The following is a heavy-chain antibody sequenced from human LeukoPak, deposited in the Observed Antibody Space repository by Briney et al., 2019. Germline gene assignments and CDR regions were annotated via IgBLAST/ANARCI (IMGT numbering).Heavy chain of an antibody. Sequence: GGSLRLSCAASGFTVSSNYMSWVRQAPGKGLEWVSIIYSGGSTFYADSVKGRFTISRDNSKNTLYLQMNSLRAEDTAVYYCARESDIVVVVAASLGAFDIWGQGTMVTVSS. V-gene: IGHV3-53*05. D-gene: IGHD2-15*01. CDR3: ARESDIVVVVAASLGAFDI. CDR2: IYSGGST. J-gene: IGHJ3*02. CDR1: GFTVSSNY.